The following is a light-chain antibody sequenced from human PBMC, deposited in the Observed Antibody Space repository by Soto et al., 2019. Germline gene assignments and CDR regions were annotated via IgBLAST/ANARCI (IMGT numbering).Light chain of an antibody. CDR1: QSISSW. V-gene: IGKV1-5*03. CDR3: QQYNSYPLT. Sequence: DIQMTQSPSTLSASVGDRVTITCRASQSISSWLAWYQQKPGKAPNLLIYKASSLESGVPSRFSVSGSGTEFTLTISSLHPYDFATYYCQQYNSYPLTFVGGTKVEIK. J-gene: IGKJ4*01. CDR2: KAS.